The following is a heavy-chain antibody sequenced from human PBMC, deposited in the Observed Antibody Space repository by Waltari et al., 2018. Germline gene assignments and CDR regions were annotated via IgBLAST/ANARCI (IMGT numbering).Heavy chain of an antibody. J-gene: IGHJ4*02. D-gene: IGHD3-10*01. Sequence: QVQLVESGGGVVQPGRSLRLSCAASGFTFNNYAMHWVSQAPGKGLEGVAIISEYGTKNNTADAVKGRFITSRDNSKKTVFLQMVSLRAEDMAIYYCARRGGPRYYYDSGSYCDYWGQGTLVTVSS. V-gene: IGHV3-30*01. CDR1: GFTFNNYA. CDR2: ISEYGTKN. CDR3: ARRGGPRYYYDSGSYCDY.